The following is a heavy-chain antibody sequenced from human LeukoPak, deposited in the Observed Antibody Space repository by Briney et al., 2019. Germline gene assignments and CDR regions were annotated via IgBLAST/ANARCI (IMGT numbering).Heavy chain of an antibody. V-gene: IGHV1-69*05. CDR2: IILIFGTA. J-gene: IGHJ4*02. CDR3: ARRKQ. D-gene: IGHD6-13*01. Sequence: GASVKVSCRASGCTFSSYAISWVRQAPGQGLEWVGRIILIFGTANYAQKFQGRVTITTDESTSTAYMELSSLRSEGTAVYYCARRKQWGQGTLVSVSS. CDR1: GCTFSSYA.